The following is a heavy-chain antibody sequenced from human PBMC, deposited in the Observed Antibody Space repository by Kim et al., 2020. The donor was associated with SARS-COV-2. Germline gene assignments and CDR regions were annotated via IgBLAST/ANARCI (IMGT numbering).Heavy chain of an antibody. Sequence: VKGRFTISRDNAKNSLYLQMNSLRAEDTAVYYCASPRIAYYDSSGYPFDYWGQGTLVTVSS. V-gene: IGHV3-21*01. J-gene: IGHJ4*02. D-gene: IGHD3-22*01. CDR3: ASPRIAYYDSSGYPFDY.